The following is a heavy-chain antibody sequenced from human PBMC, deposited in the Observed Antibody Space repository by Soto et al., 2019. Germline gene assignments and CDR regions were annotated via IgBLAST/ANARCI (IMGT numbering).Heavy chain of an antibody. J-gene: IGHJ3*02. D-gene: IGHD3-9*01. Sequence: SETLSLTCAVYGGSFSGYYWSWIRQPPGKGLEWIGEINHSGSTNYNPSLKSRVTISVDTSKNQFSLKLSSVTAADTAVYYCARGYYDILTGYTDAFDIWGQATMVTVSS. CDR2: INHSGST. CDR3: ARGYYDILTGYTDAFDI. V-gene: IGHV4-34*01. CDR1: GGSFSGYY.